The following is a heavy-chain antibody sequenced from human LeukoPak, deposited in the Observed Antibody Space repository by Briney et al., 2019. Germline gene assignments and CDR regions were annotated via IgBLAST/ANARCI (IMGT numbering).Heavy chain of an antibody. V-gene: IGHV4-31*03. CDR3: ARDKGAHYYDSSGYERHDAFDI. D-gene: IGHD3-22*01. CDR2: IYYSGST. CDR1: GGSISSGGYY. J-gene: IGHJ3*02. Sequence: PSETLSLTCTVSGGSISSGGYYWSWIRQHPGKGLEWIGYIYYSGSTYYNPSLKSRVTISVDTSKNQFSLELSSVTAADTAVYYCARDKGAHYYDSSGYERHDAFDIWGQGTMVTVSS.